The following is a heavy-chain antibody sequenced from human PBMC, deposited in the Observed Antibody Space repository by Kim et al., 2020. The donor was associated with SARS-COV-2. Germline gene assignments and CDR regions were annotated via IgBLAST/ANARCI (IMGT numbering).Heavy chain of an antibody. J-gene: IGHJ4*02. CDR1: GGSISSGTYY. Sequence: SETLSLTCTVSGGSISSGTYYWSWIRQPAGKGLEWIGHIFPGGSTTYNPSLKSRVSISLDTSNNQFSLKLNSVTAADTAVYFCARERVYGDPTFDYWGQGTLVTVSS. CDR2: IFPGGST. D-gene: IGHD4-17*01. V-gene: IGHV4-61*09. CDR3: ARERVYGDPTFDY.